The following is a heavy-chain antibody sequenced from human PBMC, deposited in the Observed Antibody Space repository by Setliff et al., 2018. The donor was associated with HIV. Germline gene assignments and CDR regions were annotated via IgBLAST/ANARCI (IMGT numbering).Heavy chain of an antibody. J-gene: IGHJ4*02. CDR2: INPSGDFT. CDR1: GYTFNTYY. Sequence: ASVKVSCKASGYTFNTYYVHWVRQGPGRGLDWMGLINPSGDFTFYAQKFQGRVIMTRDTSANTVYLEIRSLISEDTAVYYCARDSSTGFFSAAYWGQGAQVTVSS. CDR3: ARDSSTGFFSAAY. V-gene: IGHV1-46*02. D-gene: IGHD6-19*01.